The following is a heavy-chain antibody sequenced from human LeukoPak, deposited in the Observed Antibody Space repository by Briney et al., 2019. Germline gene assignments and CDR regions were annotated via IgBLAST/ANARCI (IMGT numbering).Heavy chain of an antibody. CDR1: GFTFSSYS. V-gene: IGHV3-21*01. D-gene: IGHD1-26*01. CDR2: ISSSSSYI. J-gene: IGHJ4*02. Sequence: GGSLRLSCAASGFTFSSYSMNWVRQAPGKGLEWVSSISSSSSYINYADSVRGRFTISRDNAKNSLFLQMDSLRAEDTAVYYCAKDLRSSADSKMGAADYWGQGTLVTVSS. CDR3: AKDLRSSADSKMGAADY.